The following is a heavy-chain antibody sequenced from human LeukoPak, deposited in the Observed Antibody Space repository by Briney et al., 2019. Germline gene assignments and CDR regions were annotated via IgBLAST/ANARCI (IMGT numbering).Heavy chain of an antibody. V-gene: IGHV1-8*01. D-gene: IGHD4-17*01. Sequence: ASVKVSCKASGYTFTSYDINWVRQATGQGLEWMGWMNPNSGNTGYAQKFQGRVTMTRNASISTAYMELSSLRSEDTAVYYCARDAHGDYGWFDPWGQGTLVTVSS. CDR2: MNPNSGNT. J-gene: IGHJ5*02. CDR1: GYTFTSYD. CDR3: ARDAHGDYGWFDP.